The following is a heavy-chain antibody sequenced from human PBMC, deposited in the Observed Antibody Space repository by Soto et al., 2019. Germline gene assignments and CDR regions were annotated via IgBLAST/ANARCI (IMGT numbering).Heavy chain of an antibody. Sequence: PGGSLRLSCAASGFTFSDYAMHWVRQVPGKGLEWVAVISYDGNNKYYADSVKGRFTISRDNSRNTLYLQMNSLKGEDTAVYYCASAMLRGSLTYYYYYGMDVWGQGTTVTVSS. D-gene: IGHD3-10*01. V-gene: IGHV3-30-3*01. J-gene: IGHJ6*02. CDR3: ASAMLRGSLTYYYYYGMDV. CDR2: ISYDGNNK. CDR1: GFTFSDYA.